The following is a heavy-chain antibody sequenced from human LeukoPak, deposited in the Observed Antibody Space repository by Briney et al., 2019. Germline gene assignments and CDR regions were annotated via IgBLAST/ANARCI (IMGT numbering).Heavy chain of an antibody. CDR3: GRAGPYCSSNSCYRIKYYYYMDV. J-gene: IGHJ6*03. V-gene: IGHV4-34*01. Sequence: PSETLSLTCAVSGGSFSGYYWSWIRQPPGKGLEWIGEINHSGSTNYNPSLKSRVTISVDTSKNQFSLKLSSVTAADTAVYYCGRAGPYCSSNSCYRIKYYYYMDVWGKGTTVTVSS. CDR2: INHSGST. CDR1: GGSFSGYY. D-gene: IGHD2-2*01.